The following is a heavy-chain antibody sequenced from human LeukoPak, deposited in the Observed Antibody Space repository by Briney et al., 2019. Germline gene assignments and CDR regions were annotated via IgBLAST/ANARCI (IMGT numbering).Heavy chain of an antibody. CDR2: ISYRGST. D-gene: IGHD3-22*01. Sequence: PSETLSLTCTVSGGSIASYYWSWIRQFPGKGLEWIGYISYRGSTSYNPSLNSRVSISLDTSKNQFSLKLSSVTAADTAVYYCARDHDSSGYYYDWGQGTLVTVSS. CDR3: ARDHDSSGYYYD. V-gene: IGHV4-59*13. J-gene: IGHJ4*02. CDR1: GGSIASYY.